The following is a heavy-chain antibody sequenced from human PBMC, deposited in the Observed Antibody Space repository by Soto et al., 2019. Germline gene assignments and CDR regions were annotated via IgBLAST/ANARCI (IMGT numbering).Heavy chain of an antibody. D-gene: IGHD6-6*01. Sequence: EVQVVESGGGLVKPGGSLRLSCAASGLTVNNAWMNWVRQAPGKGLEWVGRIKSKTEGGTTDYAAPVKGRFTSSRDDSKKTVFLQMNSLKTADTGVYFCTLSRPYYFYGMDVWGQGTTVTV. J-gene: IGHJ6*02. CDR2: IKSKTEGGTT. CDR1: GLTVNNAW. CDR3: TLSRPYYFYGMDV. V-gene: IGHV3-15*07.